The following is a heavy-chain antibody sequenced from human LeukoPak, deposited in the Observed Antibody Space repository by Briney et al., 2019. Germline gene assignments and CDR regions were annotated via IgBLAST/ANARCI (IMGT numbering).Heavy chain of an antibody. V-gene: IGHV1-2*02. CDR2: INPNSGGT. Sequence: ASVKVSCKASGYTFTGYYMHWVRQAPGQGLEWMGWINPNSGGTNYAQKFQGRVTMTRDTSISTAYMELSRLRSDDTAVYYCARDEWELLSALDYWGQGTLVTVSS. CDR3: ARDEWELLSALDY. CDR1: GYTFTGYY. J-gene: IGHJ4*02. D-gene: IGHD1-26*01.